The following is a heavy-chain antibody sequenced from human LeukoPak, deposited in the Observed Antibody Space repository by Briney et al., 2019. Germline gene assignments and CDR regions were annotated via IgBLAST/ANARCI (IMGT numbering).Heavy chain of an antibody. J-gene: IGHJ4*02. CDR1: GFTVSSNY. Sequence: PGGSLRLSCAASGFTVSSNYMSWVRQAPGKGLEWVSHISGSGISTYYADSVKGRFTVSRDNSENTVYLQMNSLRAEDTALYYCAKGALWFGELLQNYFDYWGQGTLVTVSS. D-gene: IGHD3-10*01. CDR3: AKGALWFGELLQNYFDY. V-gene: IGHV3-53*05. CDR2: ISGSGIST.